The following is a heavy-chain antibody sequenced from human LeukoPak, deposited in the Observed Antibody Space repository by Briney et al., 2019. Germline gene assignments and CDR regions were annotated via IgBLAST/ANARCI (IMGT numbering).Heavy chain of an antibody. J-gene: IGHJ4*02. Sequence: PGGSLRLSCVGSGITLSSSWLNWSRQAPGKGLEWVADIKPDGSEQYYVDSVKGRFTISRDNAQNSLYLQLNSLRADDTAVYYCARDISRSFDYWGQGTLVTVSS. V-gene: IGHV3-7*01. CDR2: IKPDGSEQ. CDR1: GITLSSSW. CDR3: ARDISRSFDY.